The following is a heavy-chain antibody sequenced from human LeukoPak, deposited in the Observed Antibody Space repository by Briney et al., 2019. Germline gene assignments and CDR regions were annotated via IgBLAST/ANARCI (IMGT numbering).Heavy chain of an antibody. V-gene: IGHV3-21*01. D-gene: IGHD3-9*01. CDR2: LSGSRSYI. CDR1: GFTFSSYP. J-gene: IGHJ6*02. Sequence: TSGGSLRLSCVASGFTFSSYPMNWVRQAPGKGLEWVSSLSGSRSYIYYADSVKGRFTISRDNAENSLYLQMNSLRAEDTAVYYCARDGDILTGVYYGLDVWGQGTTVTVSS. CDR3: ARDGDILTGVYYGLDV.